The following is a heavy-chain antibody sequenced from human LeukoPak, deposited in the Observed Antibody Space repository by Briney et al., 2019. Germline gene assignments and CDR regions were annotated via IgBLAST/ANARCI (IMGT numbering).Heavy chain of an antibody. V-gene: IGHV3-48*03. CDR3: AKEIVGAPVFDY. CDR2: ISSSGSTI. Sequence: PGGSLRLSCAASGFTFSSYEMNWVRQAPGKGLEWVSYISSSGSTIYYADSVKGRFTISRDNAKNSLYLQMNSLRAEDTAVYYCAKEIVGAPVFDYWGQGTLVTVSS. D-gene: IGHD1-26*01. CDR1: GFTFSSYE. J-gene: IGHJ4*02.